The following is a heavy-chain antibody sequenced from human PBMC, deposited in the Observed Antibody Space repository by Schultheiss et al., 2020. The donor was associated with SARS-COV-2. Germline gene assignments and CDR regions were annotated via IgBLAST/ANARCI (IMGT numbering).Heavy chain of an antibody. CDR3: ARISRSTSIDI. D-gene: IGHD6-6*01. CDR2: ISSSSSYT. V-gene: IGHV3-11*03. Sequence: GGSLRLSCAASGFTFSDYYMSWIRQAPGKGLEWVSYISSSSSYTNYADSVKGRFTISRDNAKNSLYLQMNSLRAEDTAVYYCARISRSTSIDIWGQGTMVTVSS. CDR1: GFTFSDYY. J-gene: IGHJ3*02.